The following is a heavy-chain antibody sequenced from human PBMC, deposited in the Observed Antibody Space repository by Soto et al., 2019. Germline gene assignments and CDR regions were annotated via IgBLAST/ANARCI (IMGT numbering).Heavy chain of an antibody. V-gene: IGHV1-58*02. Sequence: SVKVSCKASGFTFTSSAMQWVRQARGQRLEWIGWIVVGSGNTNYAQKFQERVTITRDMSTSTAYMELSSLRSEDTAVYYCARLHYMIYGMDVWGQGTTVTVSS. CDR3: ARLHYMIYGMDV. D-gene: IGHD4-4*01. J-gene: IGHJ6*02. CDR1: GFTFTSSA. CDR2: IVVGSGNT.